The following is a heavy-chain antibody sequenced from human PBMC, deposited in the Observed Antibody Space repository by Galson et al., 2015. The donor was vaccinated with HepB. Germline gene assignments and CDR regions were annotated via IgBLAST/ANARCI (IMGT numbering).Heavy chain of an antibody. V-gene: IGHV3-64D*06. CDR2: ISSNGGST. CDR3: VKDLGSMVRGVTPIFDY. D-gene: IGHD3-10*01. J-gene: IGHJ4*02. Sequence: SLRLSCAASGFTFSSYSMNWVRQAPGKGLEYVSAISSNGGSTYYADSVKGRFTISRDNSKNTLYLQMSSLRAEDTAVYYCVKDLGSMVRGVTPIFDYWGQGTLVAVSS. CDR1: GFTFSSYS.